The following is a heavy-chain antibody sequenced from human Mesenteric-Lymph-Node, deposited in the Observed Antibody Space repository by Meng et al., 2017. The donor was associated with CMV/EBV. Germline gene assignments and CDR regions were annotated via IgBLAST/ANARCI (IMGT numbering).Heavy chain of an antibody. CDR2: INPNSGGT. CDR1: GYTFTGYY. Sequence: ASVKVSCKASGYTFTGYYMHWVRQAPGQGLEWMGWINPNSGGTNYAQKFQGRVTMTRDTSISTAYMELSRLRSDDTAVYYCAREGAGYCSSTSCYYDYWGQRTLVTVSS. D-gene: IGHD2-2*01. J-gene: IGHJ4*02. CDR3: AREGAGYCSSTSCYYDY. V-gene: IGHV1-2*02.